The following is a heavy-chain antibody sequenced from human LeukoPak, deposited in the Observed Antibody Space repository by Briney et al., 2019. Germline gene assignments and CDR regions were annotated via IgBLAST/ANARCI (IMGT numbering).Heavy chain of an antibody. V-gene: IGHV4-4*07. CDR1: GGSISSYY. CDR3: ARGDSSSWLDY. J-gene: IGHJ4*02. CDR2: IYTSGST. D-gene: IGHD6-13*01. Sequence: SETLSLTCTVSGGSISSYYWSWIRQPAWKGLEWIGRIYTSGSTNYNPSLKSRVTMSVDTSKNQFSLKLSFVTAADTAVYYCARGDSSSWLDYWGQGTLVTVSS.